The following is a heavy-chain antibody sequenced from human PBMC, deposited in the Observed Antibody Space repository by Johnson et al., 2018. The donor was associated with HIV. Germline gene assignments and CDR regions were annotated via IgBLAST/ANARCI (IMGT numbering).Heavy chain of an antibody. CDR1: GFTFDDYG. Sequence: VQLVESGGGVVRPGESLRLSCTASGFTFDDYGMSWVRQVPGKGLEWVSGINWNGDNTGYAGSVKGRFTISRDNSKNTLYLQLNSLRAEDTAVYYCARLAIDYSSGWYGLAFDIWGQGTMVTVSS. CDR3: ARLAIDYSSGWYGLAFDI. D-gene: IGHD6-19*01. V-gene: IGHV3-20*04. CDR2: INWNGDNT. J-gene: IGHJ3*02.